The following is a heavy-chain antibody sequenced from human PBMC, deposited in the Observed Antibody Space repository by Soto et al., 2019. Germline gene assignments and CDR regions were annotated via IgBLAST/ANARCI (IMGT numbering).Heavy chain of an antibody. Sequence: QITLKESGPTLVKPTQTLTLTCTFSGFSLSTSGVGVGWIRQPPGKALEWLALIYWDDDKRYSPSLKSRLTNTKDTSXXPXVXXMTNMDPVDTATYSCAHSRFSGGWYGRYYYYGMDVWGQGTTVTVSS. J-gene: IGHJ6*02. CDR1: GFSLSTSGVG. CDR3: AHSRFSGGWYGRYYYYGMDV. D-gene: IGHD6-19*01. V-gene: IGHV2-5*02. CDR2: IYWDDDK.